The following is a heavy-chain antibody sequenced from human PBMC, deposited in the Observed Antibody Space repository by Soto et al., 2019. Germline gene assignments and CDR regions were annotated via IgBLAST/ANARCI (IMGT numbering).Heavy chain of an antibody. CDR3: ARDYDSSGYPRYYFDY. J-gene: IGHJ4*02. V-gene: IGHV3-33*01. CDR1: GFTFSSYG. D-gene: IGHD3-22*01. Sequence: QVQLVESGGGVVQPGRSLRLSCAASGFTFSSYGMHWVRQAPGTGLEWVAVILYDGSNKYYADSVKGRFTIARDNSNSTLYLQMDSLRAEDTAVYYWARDYDSSGYPRYYFDYWGQGTLVTVSS. CDR2: ILYDGSNK.